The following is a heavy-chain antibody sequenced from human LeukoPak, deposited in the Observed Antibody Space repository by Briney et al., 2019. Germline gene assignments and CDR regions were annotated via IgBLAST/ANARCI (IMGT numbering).Heavy chain of an antibody. CDR2: IYSGGST. CDR3: TTGLFYYGSGSYYKRDY. D-gene: IGHD3-10*01. J-gene: IGHJ4*02. Sequence: GGSLRLSCATSGFTVSSNYMSWVRQSPGKGLEWVSVIYSGGSTYYADSVKGRFTISRDNSKNTLYLQMNSLKTEDTAVYYCTTGLFYYGSGSYYKRDYWGQGTLVTVSS. CDR1: GFTVSSNY. V-gene: IGHV3-53*01.